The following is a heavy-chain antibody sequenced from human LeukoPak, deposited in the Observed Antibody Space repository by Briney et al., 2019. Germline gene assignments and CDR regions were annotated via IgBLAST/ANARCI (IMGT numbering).Heavy chain of an antibody. V-gene: IGHV1-69*05. CDR3: AIRSNYGFWSGYPGWFDP. D-gene: IGHD3-3*01. CDR1: GGTFSSYA. CDR2: IIPIFGTA. Sequence: SVKVSCKASGGTFSSYAISWVRQAPGQGLEWMGGIIPIFGTANYAQKFQGRVTITTDESTSTAYMELSSLRSEDTAVYYCAIRSNYGFWSGYPGWFDPWGQGTLVTVSS. J-gene: IGHJ5*02.